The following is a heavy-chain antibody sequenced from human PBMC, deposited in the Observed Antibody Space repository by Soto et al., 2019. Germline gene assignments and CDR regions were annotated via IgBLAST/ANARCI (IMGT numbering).Heavy chain of an antibody. CDR2: INPSGGST. D-gene: IGHD6-19*01. J-gene: IGHJ5*02. V-gene: IGHV1-46*01. CDR3: ARDKQYSSGWSNWFDP. CDR1: GYTFTSCC. Sequence: ASVKVSCKASGYTFTSCCIHWVRQAPGQGLEWMGIINPSGGSTSYAQKFQGRVTMTRDTSTSTVYMELSSLRSEDTAVYYCARDKQYSSGWSNWFDPWGQGTLVTVSS.